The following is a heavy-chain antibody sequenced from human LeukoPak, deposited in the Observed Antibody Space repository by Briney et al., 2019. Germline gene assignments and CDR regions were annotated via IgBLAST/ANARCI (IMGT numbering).Heavy chain of an antibody. D-gene: IGHD2-2*01. CDR3: ARGLQYCSSTSCPPGDDGMDV. Sequence: GGSLRLSCAASGFTFSSYSMNWVRQAPGKGLEWVSYISSSSSTIYYADSVKGRFTISRDNAKNSLYLQMNSLRAEDTAVYYCARGLQYCSSTSCPPGDDGMDVWGQGTTVTVSS. J-gene: IGHJ6*02. V-gene: IGHV3-48*01. CDR1: GFTFSSYS. CDR2: ISSSSSTI.